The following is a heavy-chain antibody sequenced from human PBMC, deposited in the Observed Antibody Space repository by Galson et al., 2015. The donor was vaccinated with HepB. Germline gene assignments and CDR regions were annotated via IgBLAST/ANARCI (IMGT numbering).Heavy chain of an antibody. Sequence: SLRLSCAASGLSFSGFPFHWVRQAPGKGLEWLAHISYDGTKTRYAASVKGRFTISRSNSIKTLFLQMDSVKTEGTAVYYCAKGGFLDYYLYSFEIWGQGALVIVSS. CDR2: ISYDGTKT. D-gene: IGHD2-21*01. J-gene: IGHJ1*01. V-gene: IGHV3-30*01. CDR3: AKGGFLDYYLYSFEI. CDR1: GLSFSGFP.